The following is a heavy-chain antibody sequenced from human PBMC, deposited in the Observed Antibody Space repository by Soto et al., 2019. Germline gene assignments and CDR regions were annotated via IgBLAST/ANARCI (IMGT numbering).Heavy chain of an antibody. CDR3: ARDHVKVTLRYFVSSAAPRDGMDV. CDR1: GYTFTSYG. J-gene: IGHJ6*02. Sequence: ASVKVSCKASGYTFTSYGIIWVRQAPGQGIERKGRIRAYNNYTNYAQKQQGRVNMTTDTSTSTAYMELRILRSDDTAVYYCARDHVKVTLRYFVSSAAPRDGMDVWGQGTTVTVSS. V-gene: IGHV1-18*01. CDR2: IRAYNNYT. D-gene: IGHD3-9*01.